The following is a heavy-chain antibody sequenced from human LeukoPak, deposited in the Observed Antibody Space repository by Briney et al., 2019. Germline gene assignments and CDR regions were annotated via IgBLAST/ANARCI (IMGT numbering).Heavy chain of an antibody. J-gene: IGHJ4*02. CDR3: FFGCSTSCYPLNFDY. D-gene: IGHD2-2*01. CDR2: ISSSSSYI. CDR1: GFTFSSYS. Sequence: GGSLRLSCAASGFTFSSYSMNWVRQAPGKGLEWVSSISSSSSYIYYADSVKGRFTISRDNAKNSLYLQMNSLRAEDTAVYYCFFGCSTSCYPLNFDYWGQGTLVTVSS. V-gene: IGHV3-21*01.